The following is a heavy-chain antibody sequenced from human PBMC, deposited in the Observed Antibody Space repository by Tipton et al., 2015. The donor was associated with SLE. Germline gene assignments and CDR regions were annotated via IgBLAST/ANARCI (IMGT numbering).Heavy chain of an antibody. J-gene: IGHJ4*02. CDR2: IYYSGST. Sequence: TLSLTCTDSGGSISSSSYYWGWIRQPPGKGLEWIGSIYYSGSTYYNPSLKSRVTISVDTSKNQFSLKLSSVTAADTAVYYCASLKWEPPFGYFDYWGQGTLVTVSS. V-gene: IGHV4-39*01. CDR1: GGSISSSSYY. CDR3: ASLKWEPPFGYFDY. D-gene: IGHD1-26*01.